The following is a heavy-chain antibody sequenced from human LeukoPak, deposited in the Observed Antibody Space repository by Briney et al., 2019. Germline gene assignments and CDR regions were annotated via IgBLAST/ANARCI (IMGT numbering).Heavy chain of an antibody. Sequence: GGSLRLSCAASGFTFSSYSMNWVRQAPGEGLEWVSSISSSSSYIYYADSVKGRFTISRDNAKNSLYLQMNSLRAEDTAVYYWASYARDVTAMVPDYWGQGTLVTVSS. J-gene: IGHJ4*02. CDR3: ASYARDVTAMVPDY. D-gene: IGHD5-18*01. CDR2: ISSSSSYI. V-gene: IGHV3-21*01. CDR1: GFTFSSYS.